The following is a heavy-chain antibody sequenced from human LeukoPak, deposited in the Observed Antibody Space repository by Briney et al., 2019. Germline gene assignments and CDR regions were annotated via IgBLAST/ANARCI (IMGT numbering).Heavy chain of an antibody. CDR3: AKDSSGWFRSSSGFDP. Sequence: GGSLRLSCAASGFTFSSYAMSWVRQAPGKGLEWVSAISGSGGSTYYADSVKGRFTISRDNSKNTLYLQMNSLRAEGTAVYCCAKDSSGWFRSSSGFDPWGQGTLVTVSS. J-gene: IGHJ5*02. V-gene: IGHV3-23*01. CDR1: GFTFSSYA. D-gene: IGHD6-19*01. CDR2: ISGSGGST.